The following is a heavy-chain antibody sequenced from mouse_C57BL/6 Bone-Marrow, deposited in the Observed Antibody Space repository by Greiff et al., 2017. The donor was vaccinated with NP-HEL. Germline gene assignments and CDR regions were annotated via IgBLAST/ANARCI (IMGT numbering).Heavy chain of an antibody. Sequence: VQLQQSGPVLVKPGASVKMSCKASGYTFTDYYMNWVKQSHGKSLEWIGVINPYNGGTSYNQKFKGKATLTVDKSSSTAYMELNSLTSEDSAVYYCARWGRSSPHYYFDYWGQGTTLTVSS. D-gene: IGHD1-1*01. CDR1: GYTFTDYY. CDR2: INPYNGGT. CDR3: ARWGRSSPHYYFDY. V-gene: IGHV1-19*01. J-gene: IGHJ2*01.